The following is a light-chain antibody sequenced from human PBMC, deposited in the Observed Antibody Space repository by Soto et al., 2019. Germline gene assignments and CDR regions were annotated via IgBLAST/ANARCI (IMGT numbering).Light chain of an antibody. Sequence: QSVLTQPPSTSGTPGQRVTIACSGSSSTIGSNYFYWYQHLPETAPKVLIYRSNQRPSGVPFRFSGSKSGTSASLAISGLRSEDEADYYCAAWDDRLSGYVFGTGTKVTVL. CDR2: RSN. V-gene: IGLV1-47*01. CDR1: SSTIGSNY. J-gene: IGLJ1*01. CDR3: AAWDDRLSGYV.